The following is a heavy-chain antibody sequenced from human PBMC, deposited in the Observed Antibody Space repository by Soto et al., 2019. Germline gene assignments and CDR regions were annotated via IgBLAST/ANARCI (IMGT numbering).Heavy chain of an antibody. Sequence: QVQMQESGPGLVKPSQTLSLTCTVSGGSISSGDYYWSWIRQPPGKGLEWIGYIYYSGSTYYNPSLTSRVTISVDTSKNQFSLKLSSVTAADTAVYYCAREEYSSSGYYYGMDVWGQGTTVTVSS. CDR3: AREEYSSSGYYYGMDV. V-gene: IGHV4-30-4*01. CDR2: IYYSGST. D-gene: IGHD6-6*01. J-gene: IGHJ6*02. CDR1: GGSISSGDYY.